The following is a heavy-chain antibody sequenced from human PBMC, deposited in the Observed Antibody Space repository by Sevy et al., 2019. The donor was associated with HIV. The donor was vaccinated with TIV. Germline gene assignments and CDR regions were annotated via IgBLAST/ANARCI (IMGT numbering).Heavy chain of an antibody. CDR1: GFTFSNAW. V-gene: IGHV3-15*01. J-gene: IGHJ3*02. Sequence: GGSLRLSCAASGFTFSNAWMSWVRQAPGKGLEWVGRFKSKTDGGTTDHAAPVKGRFTISRDDSKNTLYLQMNSLKTEDTAVYYCTTGVPSAATSGRNAFDIWGQWTMVTVSS. CDR2: FKSKTDGGTT. CDR3: TTGVPSAATSGRNAFDI. D-gene: IGHD2-2*01.